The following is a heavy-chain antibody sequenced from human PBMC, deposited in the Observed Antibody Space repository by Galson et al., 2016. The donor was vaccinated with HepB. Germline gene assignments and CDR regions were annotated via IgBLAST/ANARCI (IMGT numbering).Heavy chain of an antibody. Sequence: SLRLSCAASGFAFSSHWMHWVRQDLGKGLVWVSRINSDGTISNHADSVKGRFTISRDNAKNTLYLQMNSLRAEDMAVYFCVRDHSVVPTTAYNWFDPWGRGTLVAVSS. D-gene: IGHD4-23*01. CDR2: INSDGTIS. V-gene: IGHV3-74*01. CDR1: GFAFSSHW. CDR3: VRDHSVVPTTAYNWFDP. J-gene: IGHJ5*02.